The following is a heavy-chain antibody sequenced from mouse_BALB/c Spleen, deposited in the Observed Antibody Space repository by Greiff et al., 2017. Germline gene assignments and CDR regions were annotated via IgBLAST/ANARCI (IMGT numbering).Heavy chain of an antibody. CDR3: ASSYDSYFDY. J-gene: IGHJ2*01. CDR2: IDPANGNT. D-gene: IGHD2-4*01. Sequence: EVKLMESGAELVKPGASVKLSCTASGFNIKDTYMHWVKQRPEQGLEWIGRIDPANGNTKYDPKFQGKATITADTSSNTAYLQLSSLTSEDTAVYYCASSYDSYFDYWGQGTTLTVSS. V-gene: IGHV14-3*02. CDR1: GFNIKDTY.